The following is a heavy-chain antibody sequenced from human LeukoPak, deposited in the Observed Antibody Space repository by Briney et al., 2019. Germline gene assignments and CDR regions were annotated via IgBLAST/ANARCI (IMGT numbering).Heavy chain of an antibody. Sequence: GGSLRLSCAASGFTFGDYAMHWVRQAPGKGLEWVSGISWNSGSIGYADSVKGRFTISRDNAKNSLYLQMNSLRPEDTALYYCARDSHSSSMDVWGKGTTVTVSS. J-gene: IGHJ6*03. V-gene: IGHV3-9*01. CDR3: ARDSHSSSMDV. CDR2: ISWNSGSI. D-gene: IGHD6-13*01. CDR1: GFTFGDYA.